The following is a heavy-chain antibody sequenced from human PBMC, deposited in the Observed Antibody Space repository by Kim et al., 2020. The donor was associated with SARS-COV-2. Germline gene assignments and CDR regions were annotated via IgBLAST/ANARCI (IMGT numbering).Heavy chain of an antibody. D-gene: IGHD5-12*01. J-gene: IGHJ4*02. CDR1: GFTFDDYA. Sequence: GGSLRLSCAASGFTFDDYAMHWVRQAPGKGLEWVSGISWNSGSIGYADSVKGRFTISRDNAKNSLYLQMNSLRAEDTALYYCAKDMGEMATMNFDYWGQGTLVTVSS. CDR3: AKDMGEMATMNFDY. CDR2: ISWNSGSI. V-gene: IGHV3-9*01.